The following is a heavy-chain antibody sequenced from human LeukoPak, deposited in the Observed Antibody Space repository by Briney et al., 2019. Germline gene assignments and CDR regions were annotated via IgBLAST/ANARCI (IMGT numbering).Heavy chain of an antibody. CDR3: ATGLRLYYFDY. CDR1: GFSFIDYH. Sequence: GGSLRLSCAASGFSFIDYHMSWVRQAPGKGLEWVANIKQDGSEKYYVDSVKGRFTISRDNAKNSLYLQMNSLGAEDTAVYYCATGLRLYYFDYWGQGTLVTVSS. CDR2: IKQDGSEK. D-gene: IGHD4-17*01. V-gene: IGHV3-7*01. J-gene: IGHJ4*02.